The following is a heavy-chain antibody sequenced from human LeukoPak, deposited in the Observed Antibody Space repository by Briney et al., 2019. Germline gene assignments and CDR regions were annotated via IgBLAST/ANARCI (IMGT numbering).Heavy chain of an antibody. CDR2: ISAYNLNT. J-gene: IGHJ4*02. Sequence: PGASVKVSCKASGYTFNGYAITWVRQAPGQGLEWMGWISAYNLNTNYAQNLQGRVTMTIDTSTTTAYMELRSLRFDDTAVYYCARDRAYDREFDSWGQGTLVTVSS. D-gene: IGHD3-3*01. V-gene: IGHV1-18*01. CDR3: ARDRAYDREFDS. CDR1: GYTFNGYA.